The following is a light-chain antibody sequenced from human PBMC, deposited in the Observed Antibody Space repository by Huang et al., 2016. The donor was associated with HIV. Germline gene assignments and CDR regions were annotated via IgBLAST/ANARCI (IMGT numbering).Light chain of an antibody. CDR2: WAS. J-gene: IGKJ1*01. V-gene: IGKV4-1*01. Sequence: DIVMTQSPDSLAVFLGERATINCVSSQSVLSPSNNKNHLAWYQQKPRQPPKLLIYWASTRESGVPDRFRGSGSATDFTLTIDNLQAEDVALYFCQQYYSIPGFGQGTYVEV. CDR3: QQYYSIPG. CDR1: QSVLSPSNNKNH.